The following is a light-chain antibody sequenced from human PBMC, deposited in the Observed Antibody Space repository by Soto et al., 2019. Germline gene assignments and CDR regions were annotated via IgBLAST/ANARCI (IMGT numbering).Light chain of an antibody. J-gene: IGKJ4*01. CDR1: QSVNDN. CDR2: GAS. V-gene: IGKV3-15*01. Sequence: EIVMTQSQATMSVSPGERVTLSCRAIQSVNDNLAWYQQKPGQAPRLLLYGASIRATGIPARFSGSGSATEFTLTISSLQSEDFAVDYCQQYNEWPLTFGGGTRVDI. CDR3: QQYNEWPLT.